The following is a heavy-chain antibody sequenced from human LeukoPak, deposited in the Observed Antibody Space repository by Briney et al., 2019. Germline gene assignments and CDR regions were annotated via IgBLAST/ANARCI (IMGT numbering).Heavy chain of an antibody. CDR1: GGSISSGGYY. CDR2: IYYSGST. Sequence: SETLSLTCTVSGGSISSGGYYWSWIRQHPGKGLGWIGYIYYSGSTYYNPSLKSRVTISVDTSKNQFSLKLSSVTAADTAVYYCARGGYVNNWFDPWGQGTLVTVSS. V-gene: IGHV4-31*03. J-gene: IGHJ5*02. CDR3: ARGGYVNNWFDP. D-gene: IGHD5-12*01.